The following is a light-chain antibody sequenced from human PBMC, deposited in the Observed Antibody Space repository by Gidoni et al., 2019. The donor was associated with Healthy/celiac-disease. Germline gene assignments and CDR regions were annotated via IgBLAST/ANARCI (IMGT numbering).Light chain of an antibody. CDR2: ATS. CDR3: QQSYSTQT. V-gene: IGKV1-39*01. Sequence: DIQMTQSPSSLSAAVGDRVTITCRASQSIISYLNWYQQKPGKDPKLLVYATSSLQSGVPSRFSGTGSGTAFTLSFSSLQPEDFATYYCQQSYSTQTFGQGTKLEIK. J-gene: IGKJ2*01. CDR1: QSIISY.